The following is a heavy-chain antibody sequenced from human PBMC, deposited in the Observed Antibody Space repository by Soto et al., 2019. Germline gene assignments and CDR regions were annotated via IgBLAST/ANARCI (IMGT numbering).Heavy chain of an antibody. CDR2: ISSSGSTI. CDR1: GFTFSDYY. D-gene: IGHD2-15*01. J-gene: IGHJ4*02. CDR3: ARDSSLYCSGGRCYVDY. Sequence: LRLSCAASGFTFSDYYMSWIRQAPGKGLEWVSDISSSGSTIYYADSVEGRFTISRDNAKNSLFLQMNGLRAEDTAVYYCARDSSLYCSGGRCYVDYWGQGTLVTVSS. V-gene: IGHV3-11*01.